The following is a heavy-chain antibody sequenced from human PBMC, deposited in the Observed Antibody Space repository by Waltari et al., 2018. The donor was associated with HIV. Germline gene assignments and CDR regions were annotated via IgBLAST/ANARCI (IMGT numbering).Heavy chain of an antibody. D-gene: IGHD1-26*01. CDR2: IYYSGRS. CDR1: GGSISNSNYF. Sequence: QLQLQESGPGLVKPSETLSLTCTVSGGSISNSNYFWGWIRQPPGKGQEGIGRIYYSGRSYYNPALKSRVTISVDTSKNQFSLKLSSVTATDTAVYYCARHALRVGASYWYFDLWGRGTLVTVSS. V-gene: IGHV4-39*01. J-gene: IGHJ2*01. CDR3: ARHALRVGASYWYFDL.